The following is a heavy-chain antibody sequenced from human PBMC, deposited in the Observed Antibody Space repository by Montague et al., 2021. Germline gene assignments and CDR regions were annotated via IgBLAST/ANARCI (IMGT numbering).Heavy chain of an antibody. CDR3: ARNLASAAPGAFDI. CDR2: ITLDGSST. V-gene: IGHV3-74*01. CDR1: GFSFSSYW. Sequence: SLRLSCAASGFSFSSYWMHWVRQAPGKGLLWVSRITLDGSSTPFADSVKGRFTTSRDNAKATLYLQMNSLRVEDTAVYYYARNLASAAPGAFDIWGQGTMVTVSS. D-gene: IGHD6-13*01. J-gene: IGHJ3*02.